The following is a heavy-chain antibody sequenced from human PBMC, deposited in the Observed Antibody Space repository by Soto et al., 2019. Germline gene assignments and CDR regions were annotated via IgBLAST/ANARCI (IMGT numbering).Heavy chain of an antibody. CDR3: AKHLYYYDTHFQH. CDR2: ISGSGGST. D-gene: IGHD3-22*01. CDR1: GFTFSSYA. Sequence: WSLRLSCAASGFTFSSYAMSWVRQAPGKGLEWVSAISGSGGSTYYADSVKGRFTISRDNSKNTLYLQMNSLRAEDTAVYYCAKHLYYYDTHFQHWGQGTLVTVSS. V-gene: IGHV3-23*01. J-gene: IGHJ1*01.